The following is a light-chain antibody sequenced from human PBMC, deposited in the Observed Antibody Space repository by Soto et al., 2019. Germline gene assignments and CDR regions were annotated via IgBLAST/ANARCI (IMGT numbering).Light chain of an antibody. CDR2: EVN. Sequence: QSALTQPASVSGSPGQSITISCTGTSSDVGGYNYVSWYQQHPGKAPKVMIYEVNNRPPWVSNRCPGTKSGNTASLTISGLQAEDEADYYCSSYTSSSTPYVSGTGTTYTVL. CDR1: SSDVGGYNY. V-gene: IGLV2-14*01. J-gene: IGLJ1*01. CDR3: SSYTSSSTPYV.